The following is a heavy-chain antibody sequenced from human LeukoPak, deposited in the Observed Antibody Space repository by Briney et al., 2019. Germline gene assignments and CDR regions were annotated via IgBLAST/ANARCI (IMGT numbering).Heavy chain of an antibody. CDR2: LYNTGNT. CDR3: ARLTADGRLYFVD. CDR1: GFTVNSNY. J-gene: IGHJ4*02. Sequence: GGSLRLSCAASGFTVNSNYLSWVRQAPGKGLEWVSTLYNTGNTYYANSVKGRFSISRDNSKNTPFLHMNSLRAEDTAVYYCARLTADGRLYFVDWGPGTLVTVSS. D-gene: IGHD6-13*01. V-gene: IGHV3-53*01.